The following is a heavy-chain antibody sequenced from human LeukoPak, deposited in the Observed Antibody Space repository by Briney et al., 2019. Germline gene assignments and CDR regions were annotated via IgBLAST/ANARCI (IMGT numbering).Heavy chain of an antibody. D-gene: IGHD3-10*01. Sequence: GGSLRLSCIGSGFTFGDYTINWVRQAPGKGLEWVSVIYSGGSTSYADSVKGRFTISRDNSKNTLYLQMNSLRAEDTAVYYCARPHGSGSYYQDYWGQGTLVTVSS. V-gene: IGHV3-66*04. CDR3: ARPHGSGSYYQDY. J-gene: IGHJ4*02. CDR2: IYSGGST. CDR1: GFTFGDYT.